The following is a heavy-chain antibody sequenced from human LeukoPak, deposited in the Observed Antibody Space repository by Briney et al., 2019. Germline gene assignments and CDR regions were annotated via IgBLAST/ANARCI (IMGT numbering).Heavy chain of an antibody. CDR2: TSYDGSDK. D-gene: IGHD1-26*01. V-gene: IGHV3-30-3*01. J-gene: IGHJ4*02. Sequence: GGSLRLSCAASGFTFSSYAMNWVRQAPGKGLEWVAVTSYDGSDKYYADSVKGRFTISRGNSKNTLYLQMSSLRTEDTAVYHCARATYSGGYYFDQWGQGTLVTVSS. CDR3: ARATYSGGYYFDQ. CDR1: GFTFSSYA.